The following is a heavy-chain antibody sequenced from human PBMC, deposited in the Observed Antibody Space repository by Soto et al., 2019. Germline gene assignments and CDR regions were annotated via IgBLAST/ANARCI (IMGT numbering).Heavy chain of an antibody. D-gene: IGHD3-22*01. Sequence: PGGSLRLSCAASGLTFSIYAMHWVRQAPGKGLEYVSSISINGDNTHYADSVKGRFTISRDNSKNTQYLQMSNLRAEDTAVYYCVKGEYYYDSGAYYPFDHWGQGTLVTVSS. CDR3: VKGEYYYDSGAYYPFDH. CDR1: GLTFSIYA. CDR2: ISINGDNT. V-gene: IGHV3-64D*06. J-gene: IGHJ4*02.